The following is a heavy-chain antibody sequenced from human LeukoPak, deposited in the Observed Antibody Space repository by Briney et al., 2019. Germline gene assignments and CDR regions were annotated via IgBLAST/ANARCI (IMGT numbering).Heavy chain of an antibody. Sequence: SETLSLTCTVSGGSSSSYYWTWIRQPPGKGLEWIGYIHTSGSTNYNPSLKSRVTMSVDTSKNQFSLRLSSVTAADTAVYYCARYKIAARPNYYYYYMDVWGKGTTVTVSS. CDR2: IHTSGST. V-gene: IGHV4-4*09. J-gene: IGHJ6*03. CDR1: GGSSSSYY. CDR3: ARYKIAARPNYYYYYMDV. D-gene: IGHD6-6*01.